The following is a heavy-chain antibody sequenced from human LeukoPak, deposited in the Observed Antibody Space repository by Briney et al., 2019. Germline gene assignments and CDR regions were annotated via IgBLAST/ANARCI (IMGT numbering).Heavy chain of an antibody. CDR1: RITFSSFG. D-gene: IGHD1/OR15-1a*01. J-gene: IGHJ5*02. CDR2: IWYDGSNK. V-gene: IGHV3-33*01. CDR3: ARDGTETAGPFDP. Sequence: GGSLRLSCAASRITFSSFGMHWVRQAPGKGLEWVAFIWYDGSNKFYAGSVKGRFTISRDNSKNTLYLQMNSLRVEDTAVYYCARDGTETAGPFDPWGQGTLVTVSS.